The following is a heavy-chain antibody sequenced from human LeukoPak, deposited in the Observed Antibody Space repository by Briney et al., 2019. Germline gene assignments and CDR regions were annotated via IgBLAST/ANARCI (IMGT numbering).Heavy chain of an antibody. CDR1: GGSISSYY. J-gene: IGHJ4*02. CDR2: IYYSGST. Sequence: SETLSLTCTVSGGSISSYYWSWLRQPPGKGLEWIGYIYYSGSTNYNPSLKSRVTISVDTSKNQFSLKLSSVTAADTAVYYCAREAGGYSYGYVWYFDYWGQGTLVTVSS. CDR3: AREAGGYSYGYVWYFDY. V-gene: IGHV4-59*01. D-gene: IGHD5-18*01.